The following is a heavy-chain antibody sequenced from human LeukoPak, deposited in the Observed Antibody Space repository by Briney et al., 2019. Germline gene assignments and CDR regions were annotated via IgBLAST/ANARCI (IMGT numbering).Heavy chain of an antibody. CDR1: GFSFRNAW. Sequence: GGSLRLSCAASGFSFRNAWFSWVRQARGKGLQWVSAIGDTGDSAYYADSVKGRFTISRDNSKNTLYLQMISLRAEDTAVYYCAKDPYYDFWSGYSSYFDYWGQGTLVTVSS. V-gene: IGHV3-23*01. CDR2: IGDTGDSA. CDR3: AKDPYYDFWSGYSSYFDY. D-gene: IGHD3-3*01. J-gene: IGHJ4*02.